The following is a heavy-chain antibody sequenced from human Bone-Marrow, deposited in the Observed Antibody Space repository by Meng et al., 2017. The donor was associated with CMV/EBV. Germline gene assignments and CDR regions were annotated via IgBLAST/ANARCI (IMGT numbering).Heavy chain of an antibody. J-gene: IGHJ4*02. CDR3: ARHGGDGGNSCSFDF. CDR1: ADSLSNTNYY. Sequence: SETLSLTCTVSADSLSNTNYYWGWIRQPPGKGLEWIGSIHNSANTFRNPSLGSRITMSIDTSKNHFSLKLSSVTVADTAVYYCARHGGDGGNSCSFDFWGQGTLVTVYS. D-gene: IGHD4-23*01. V-gene: IGHV4-39*01. CDR2: IHNSANT.